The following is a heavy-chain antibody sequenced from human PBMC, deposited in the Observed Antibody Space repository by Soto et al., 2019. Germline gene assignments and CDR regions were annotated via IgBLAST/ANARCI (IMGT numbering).Heavy chain of an antibody. CDR3: AKDRTVYYDFWSGPPSLDV. V-gene: IGHV3-23*01. D-gene: IGHD3-3*01. CDR1: GFTFRTYA. Sequence: HPXGSLRLSCAASGFTFRTYAMNWVRQAPGKGLEWVSGISGTGGGTYYAGSVKGRFTISRDNSKNTLYLQMNSLRAEDTAVYYCAKDRTVYYDFWSGPPSLDVWGQGTTVTVSS. J-gene: IGHJ6*02. CDR2: ISGTGGGT.